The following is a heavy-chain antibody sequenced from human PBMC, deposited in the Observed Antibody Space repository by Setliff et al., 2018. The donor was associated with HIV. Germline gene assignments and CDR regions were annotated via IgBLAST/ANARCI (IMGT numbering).Heavy chain of an antibody. V-gene: IGHV4-59*11. Sequence: SETLSLTCTVSGGSISSHYWSWIRQPPGKGLEWIGSIYYSGSTNYNPSLKSRVTISVDTSKNQFSLKLNSVTAADTAVYYCARGGYYDYVWGGYRLYNDAFDIWGQGTMVTVSS. CDR1: GGSISSHY. D-gene: IGHD3-16*02. CDR3: ARGGYYDYVWGGYRLYNDAFDI. J-gene: IGHJ3*02. CDR2: IYYSGST.